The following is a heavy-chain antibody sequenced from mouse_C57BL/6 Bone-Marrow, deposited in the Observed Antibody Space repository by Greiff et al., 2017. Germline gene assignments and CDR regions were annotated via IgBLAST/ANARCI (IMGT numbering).Heavy chain of an antibody. Sequence: EVQLQQSGPVLVKPGASVKMSCKASGYTFTDYYMNWVKQSHGKSLEWIGVINPYNGGTSYNQKFKGKATLTVDKSSSTAYMELNSLTSEDAAGDYCARGGDSFDYWGQGTTLTVSA. CDR2: INPYNGGT. CDR3: ARGGDSFDY. J-gene: IGHJ2*01. V-gene: IGHV1-19*01. CDR1: GYTFTDYY.